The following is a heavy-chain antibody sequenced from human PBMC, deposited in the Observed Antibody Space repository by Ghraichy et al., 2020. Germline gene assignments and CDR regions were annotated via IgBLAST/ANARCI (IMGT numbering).Heavy chain of an antibody. D-gene: IGHD2-15*01. V-gene: IGHV3-23*01. CDR1: GFTFSSYA. J-gene: IGHJ3*02. CDR3: AKDVITPYCSGGSCHAFDI. CDR2: ISGSGGST. Sequence: GGSLRLSCAASGFTFSSYAMSWVRQAPGKGLEWVSAISGSGGSTYYADSVKGRFTISRDNSKNTLYLQMNSLRAEDTAVYYCAKDVITPYCSGGSCHAFDIWGQGTMVTVSS.